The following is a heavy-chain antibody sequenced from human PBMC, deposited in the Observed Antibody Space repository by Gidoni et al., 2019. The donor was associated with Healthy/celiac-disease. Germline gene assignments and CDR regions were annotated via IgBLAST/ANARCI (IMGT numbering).Heavy chain of an antibody. V-gene: IGHV4-59*01. Sequence: QVQLQESGPGLVKPSETLSLTCTVSGGSISSYYWSWIRQPPGKGLEWIGYIYYSGSTNYNPSLKSRVTISVDTSKNQFSLKLSSVTAADTAVYYCAREAFYYDSVWGQGTLVTVSS. CDR2: IYYSGST. D-gene: IGHD3-22*01. CDR1: GGSISSYY. CDR3: AREAFYYDSV. J-gene: IGHJ4*02.